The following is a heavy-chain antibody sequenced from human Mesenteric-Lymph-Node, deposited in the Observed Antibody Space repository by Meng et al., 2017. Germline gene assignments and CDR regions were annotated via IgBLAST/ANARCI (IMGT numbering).Heavy chain of an antibody. CDR1: GYTFTSYG. CDR3: ARAPTWDSSGNYWYFDL. V-gene: IGHV1-18*01. J-gene: IGHJ2*01. Sequence: ASVKVSCKASGYTFTSYGISWVRQAPGQGLEWMGWISAYNGNTNYAQKLQGRVTMTTDKSTSTAYMELSSLRSEDTAVYYCARAPTWDSSGNYWYFDLWGRGTLVTVSS. D-gene: IGHD3-22*01. CDR2: ISAYNGNT.